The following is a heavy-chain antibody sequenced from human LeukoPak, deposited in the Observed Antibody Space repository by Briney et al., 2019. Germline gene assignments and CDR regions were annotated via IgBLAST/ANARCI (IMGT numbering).Heavy chain of an antibody. CDR3: AKDGAGSQMVLGYSYGYYFDY. Sequence: ASVKVSCKASGYTFTRYDINWVRQATGQGLEWMGWMNPNSGNTGYAQKFQGRVTMTRNTSISTAYMELSSLRSEDTAVYYCAKDGAGSQMVLGYSYGYYFDYWGQGTLVTVSS. CDR2: MNPNSGNT. V-gene: IGHV1-8*01. D-gene: IGHD5-18*01. CDR1: GYTFTRYD. J-gene: IGHJ4*02.